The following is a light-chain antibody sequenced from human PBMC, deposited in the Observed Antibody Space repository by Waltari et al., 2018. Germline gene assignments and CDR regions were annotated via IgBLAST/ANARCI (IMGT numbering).Light chain of an antibody. J-gene: IGLJ1*01. CDR1: ALPNRP. CDR2: KDF. Sequence: SYELTQPPSISVSPGQTARITCSRDALPNRPTHWYHQKPGQAPILVIYKDFERHSGIPERFSGSSSGTAITLTISGVQAEDEADYYCQSADSSGTYVFGTGTKVTVL. CDR3: QSADSSGTYV. V-gene: IGLV3-25*03.